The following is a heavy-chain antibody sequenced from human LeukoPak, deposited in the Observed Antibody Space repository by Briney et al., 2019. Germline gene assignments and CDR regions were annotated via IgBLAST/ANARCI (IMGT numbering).Heavy chain of an antibody. V-gene: IGHV1-69*13. CDR1: GGSFSSDS. CDR2: IIPIFGVT. J-gene: IGHJ4*02. CDR3: ALPHRFNPH. Sequence: GASVKVSCKASGGSFSSDSIDWVRQAPGQGLEWMGNIIPIFGVTNYAQNFQGRVTITADESTSTAYMELSSLISEDTALYYCALPHRFNPHWGQGTLVTVSS. D-gene: IGHD1-14*01.